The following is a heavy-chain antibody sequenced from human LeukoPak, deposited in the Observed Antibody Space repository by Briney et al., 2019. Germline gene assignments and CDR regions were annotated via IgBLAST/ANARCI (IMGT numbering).Heavy chain of an antibody. J-gene: IGHJ4*02. CDR2: ISYDGSNK. V-gene: IGHV3-30*18. D-gene: IGHD3-10*01. CDR1: GFTFSSYG. CDR3: AKDFTYYYGSGSYYGPFDF. Sequence: PGRSLRLSCAASGFTFSSYGIHWGRQAPGEGLEWGAVISYDGSNKYYVASVKGRFTISRDNSKNTLYLQMNSLRAEDTAVYYCAKDFTYYYGSGSYYGPFDFWGQGTLVTVSS.